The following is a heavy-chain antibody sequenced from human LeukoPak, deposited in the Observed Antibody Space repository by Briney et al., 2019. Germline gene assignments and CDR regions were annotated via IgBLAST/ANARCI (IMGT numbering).Heavy chain of an antibody. D-gene: IGHD6-19*01. V-gene: IGHV3-33*01. CDR3: ARDRTLAGLDY. CDR1: GFTFSSYG. Sequence: GRSLRLSCAASGFTFSSYGMHWVRQAPGKGLQWVALIWYDGSKKYHADSVKGRFTISRDDSKNTLFLQMSSLRAEDTAVYYCARDRTLAGLDYWGQGALVTVSS. J-gene: IGHJ4*02. CDR2: IWYDGSKK.